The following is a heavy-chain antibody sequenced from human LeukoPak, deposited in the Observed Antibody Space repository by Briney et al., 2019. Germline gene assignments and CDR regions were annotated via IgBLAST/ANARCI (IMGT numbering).Heavy chain of an antibody. D-gene: IGHD6-13*01. CDR3: ARVRIAAAGTWRSGMDV. Sequence: GGSLRLPCTASGFTFSSYWMHWVRQAPGKGLVWVSRINSDGSSTSYADSVKGRFTISRDNAKNTLYLQMNSLRAEDTAVYYCARVRIAAAGTWRSGMDVWGQGTTVTVSS. CDR2: INSDGSST. J-gene: IGHJ6*02. V-gene: IGHV3-74*01. CDR1: GFTFSSYW.